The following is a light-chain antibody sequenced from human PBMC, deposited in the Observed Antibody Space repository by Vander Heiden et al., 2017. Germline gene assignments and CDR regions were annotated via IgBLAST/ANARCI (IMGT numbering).Light chain of an antibody. V-gene: IGLV1-51*01. CDR1: RPNIGNNY. CDR2: DNN. J-gene: IGLJ3*02. CDR3: STWDTSLSAVV. Sequence: QSVLTQPPSVSAAPGQKVTISCSGSRPNIGNNYVSWYQQFQGTTPKLLISDNNKRPSGTPDRFSGSKSGTSATLGITGLQTGDEADYYCSTWDTSLSAVVFGGGTKVNVL.